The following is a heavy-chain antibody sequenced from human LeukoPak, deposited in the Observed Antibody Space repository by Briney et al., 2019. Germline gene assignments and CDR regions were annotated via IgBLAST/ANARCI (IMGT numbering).Heavy chain of an antibody. CDR3: AKGPSGYHNT. Sequence: QTGGSLRLSCAASGFTFSSYGMHWVRQAPGKGLEWVAVISYDGSNKYYADSVKGRFTIPRDNSKNTLYLQMNSLRAEDTAVYYCAKGPSGYHNTGGQGTLVTVSS. D-gene: IGHD5-12*01. V-gene: IGHV3-30*18. J-gene: IGHJ4*02. CDR1: GFTFSSYG. CDR2: ISYDGSNK.